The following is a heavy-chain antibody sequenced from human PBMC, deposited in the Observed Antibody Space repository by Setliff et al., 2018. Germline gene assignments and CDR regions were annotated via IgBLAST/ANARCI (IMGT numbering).Heavy chain of an antibody. D-gene: IGHD6-19*01. V-gene: IGHV4-4*07. CDR1: GGSISRHY. Sequence: PSETLSLTCTVSGGSISRHYGSWIRQPAGKGLEWIGHIYIGGSANYNPSLKSRVTMSIDTSKNQFSLKLNSVTAADMAVYYCAREQWLDPPGYYYMDVWAKGTTVTVSS. J-gene: IGHJ6*03. CDR2: IYIGGSA. CDR3: AREQWLDPPGYYYMDV.